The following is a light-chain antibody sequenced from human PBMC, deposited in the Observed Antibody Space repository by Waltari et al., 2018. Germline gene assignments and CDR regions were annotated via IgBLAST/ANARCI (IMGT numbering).Light chain of an antibody. V-gene: IGLV2-14*03. Sequence: QTALTQPPSVSGSPGQSVTISCTGTSSDIGGYNYVSWYHQYPGKAPKLMIYAVSERPSGVSDRFSGSRSGNMASLTISSLQADDEADYYCGSYAGSSSLLFGGGTRLTVL. CDR2: AVS. CDR3: GSYAGSSSLL. CDR1: SSDIGGYNY. J-gene: IGLJ2*01.